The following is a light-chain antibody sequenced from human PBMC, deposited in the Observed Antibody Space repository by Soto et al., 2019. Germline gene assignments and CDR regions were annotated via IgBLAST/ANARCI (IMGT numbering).Light chain of an antibody. Sequence: EIVLTQSPATLSLSPGERATLSCRASQSVSSYLAWYQQKPGQAPRLLIYDASNRATGIPARFSGSGSGTDFTLTISSLGPEDFAVYYCRQRSNWLTFGGGTKMEI. J-gene: IGKJ4*01. CDR2: DAS. CDR1: QSVSSY. CDR3: RQRSNWLT. V-gene: IGKV3-11*01.